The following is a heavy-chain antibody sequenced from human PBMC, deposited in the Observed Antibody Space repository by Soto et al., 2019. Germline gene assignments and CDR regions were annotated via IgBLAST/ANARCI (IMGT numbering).Heavy chain of an antibody. D-gene: IGHD6-19*01. Sequence: SVKVSCKASGGTFSSYAISWVRQAPGQGLEWMGGIIPIFGTANYAQKFQGRVTITADKSTSTAYMELSSLRSEDTAVYYCARDLEYSSGWAYDAFDIWGQGTMVTVSS. CDR1: GGTFSSYA. V-gene: IGHV1-69*06. CDR3: ARDLEYSSGWAYDAFDI. CDR2: IIPIFGTA. J-gene: IGHJ3*02.